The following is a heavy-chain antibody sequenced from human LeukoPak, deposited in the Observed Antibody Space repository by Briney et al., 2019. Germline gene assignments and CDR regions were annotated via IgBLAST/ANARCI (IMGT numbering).Heavy chain of an antibody. CDR1: GFTFSSYA. Sequence: GGSLRLSCAASGFTFSSYAMHWVRQAPGKGLEWVAVISYDGSNKYYADSVKGRFTISRDNSKNTLYLQMNSLRAEDTAVYYCARGLGSSPFDYWGQGTLVTVPS. J-gene: IGHJ4*02. D-gene: IGHD3-16*01. V-gene: IGHV3-30-3*01. CDR3: ARGLGSSPFDY. CDR2: ISYDGSNK.